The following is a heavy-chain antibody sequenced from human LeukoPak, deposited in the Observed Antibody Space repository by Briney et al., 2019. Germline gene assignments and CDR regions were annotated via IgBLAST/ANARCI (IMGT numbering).Heavy chain of an antibody. CDR2: ISKNSGYM. Sequence: PGGSLRLSCAASGFTFSSYSMNWVRQAPGKGLEWVSSISKNSGYMYYIDSVKGRFTISRDDSKNTLYLQMNSLRAEDTAVYYCAKGQEKMTTINWFDPWGQGTLVTVAS. V-gene: IGHV3-21*01. CDR3: AKGQEKMTTINWFDP. CDR1: GFTFSSYS. J-gene: IGHJ5*02. D-gene: IGHD4-17*01.